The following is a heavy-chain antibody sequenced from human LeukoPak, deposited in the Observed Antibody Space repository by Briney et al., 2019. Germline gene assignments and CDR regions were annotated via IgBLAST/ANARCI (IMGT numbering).Heavy chain of an antibody. CDR1: GYTFTGYY. CDR2: INPNSGGT. V-gene: IGHV1-2*02. J-gene: IGHJ4*02. Sequence: VASVKVSCKASGYTFTGYYMHWVRQAPGQGLEWMGWINPNSGGTNYAQKFQGRVTMTRDTSISTAYMELSRLRSDDTAVYYCARGGRRGYCSSTSCYSSPEGGAFDYWGQGTLVTVSS. CDR3: ARGGRRGYCSSTSCYSSPEGGAFDY. D-gene: IGHD2-2*01.